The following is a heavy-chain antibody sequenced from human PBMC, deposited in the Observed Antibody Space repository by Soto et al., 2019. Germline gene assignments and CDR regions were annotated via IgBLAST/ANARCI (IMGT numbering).Heavy chain of an antibody. V-gene: IGHV1-2*04. Sequence: ASVKVSCKASGYTFTGYYMHWVRQAPGQGLEWMGWINPNSGGTNYAQKFQGWVTMTRDTSISTAYMELSRLRSDDTAVYYCALGYCSSTSCYRHYYYGMDVWGQGTTVTVSS. CDR3: ALGYCSSTSCYRHYYYGMDV. D-gene: IGHD2-2*01. J-gene: IGHJ6*02. CDR1: GYTFTGYY. CDR2: INPNSGGT.